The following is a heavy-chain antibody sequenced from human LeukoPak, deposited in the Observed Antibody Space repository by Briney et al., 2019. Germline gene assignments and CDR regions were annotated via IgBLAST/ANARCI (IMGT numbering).Heavy chain of an antibody. CDR1: GGSISSSNYY. Sequence: KASETLSLTCTVSGGSISSSNYYWGWIRQPPGKGLEWIGSIYYSASTYYNPSLKSRVTISADTSKNQFSLKLSSVTAADTAVYYCARSNWNYDENFDYWGQGTLVTVSS. CDR3: ARSNWNYDENFDY. D-gene: IGHD1-7*01. J-gene: IGHJ4*02. CDR2: IYYSAST. V-gene: IGHV4-39*01.